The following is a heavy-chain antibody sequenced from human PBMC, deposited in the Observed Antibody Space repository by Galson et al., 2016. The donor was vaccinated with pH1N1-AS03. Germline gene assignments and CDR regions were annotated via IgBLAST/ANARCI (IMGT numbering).Heavy chain of an antibody. D-gene: IGHD6-13*01. CDR3: ARAIGAAGSG. CDR1: GFTFSSYW. CDR2: IKEDGSVK. V-gene: IGHV3-7*03. J-gene: IGHJ4*02. Sequence: SLRLSCAGSGFTFSSYWMSWVRQAPGKGLEWVANIKEDGSVKYYVDSVKGRFTISRDNAKNSVYLQMNSLRADDTAVYYCARAIGAAGSGWGQGTLVTVSS.